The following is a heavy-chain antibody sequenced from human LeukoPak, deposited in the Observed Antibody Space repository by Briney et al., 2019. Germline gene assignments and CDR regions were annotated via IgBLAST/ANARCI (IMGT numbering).Heavy chain of an antibody. J-gene: IGHJ4*02. CDR2: LSLSSDII. CDR3: ARDHNWGFDY. Sequence: PGGSLRLSCAASGFTFSAYSMNWVRQAPGKGLEWISYLSLSSDIIYYADSVKGRFTISGDKSKNSLYLQMNSLRDEDTAVYYCARDHNWGFDYWSQGTLVTVSS. D-gene: IGHD7-27*01. V-gene: IGHV3-48*02. CDR1: GFTFSAYS.